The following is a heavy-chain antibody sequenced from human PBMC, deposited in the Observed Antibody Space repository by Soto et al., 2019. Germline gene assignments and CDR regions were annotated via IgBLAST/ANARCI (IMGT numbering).Heavy chain of an antibody. CDR3: ARWVSSHGMFYSYGMDV. J-gene: IGHJ6*04. V-gene: IGHV1-46*01. D-gene: IGHD6-13*01. Sequence: ASVKVSCKASGYTFTSYYMHWVRQAPGQGLEWMGIINPSGGSTSYAQKFQGRVTMTRDTSTSTVYMELSSLRSEDTAVYYCARWVSSHGMFYSYGMDVWGEGTTVTVSS. CDR2: INPSGGST. CDR1: GYTFTSYY.